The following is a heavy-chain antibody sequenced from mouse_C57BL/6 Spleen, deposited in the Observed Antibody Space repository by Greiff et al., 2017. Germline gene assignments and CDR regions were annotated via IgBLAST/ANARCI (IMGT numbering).Heavy chain of an antibody. CDR1: GYTFTDYN. D-gene: IGHD2-4*01. V-gene: IGHV1-18*01. Sequence: EVKLVESGPELVKPGASVKIPCKASGYTFTDYNMDWVKQSPGKSLEWIGDINPNNGGTIYNQKFKGKATLTADKSSSTAYMELRSLTSEDTAVYYCARWGDYYWYFDVWGTGTTVTVSA. CDR3: ARWGDYYWYFDV. J-gene: IGHJ1*03. CDR2: INPNNGGT.